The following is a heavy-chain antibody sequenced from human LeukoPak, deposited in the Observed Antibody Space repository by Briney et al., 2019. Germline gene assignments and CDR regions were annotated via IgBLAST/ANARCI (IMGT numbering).Heavy chain of an antibody. Sequence: ASVKVSCKASGYTFTVYYMHWVRQAPGQGLEWMGWINPNSGGTNYAQKFQGRVTMTRDTSISTAYMELSRLRSDDTAVYYCARVRKKYCSGGSCYASDYWGQGTLVTVSS. J-gene: IGHJ4*02. CDR2: INPNSGGT. CDR1: GYTFTVYY. D-gene: IGHD2-15*01. CDR3: ARVRKKYCSGGSCYASDY. V-gene: IGHV1-2*02.